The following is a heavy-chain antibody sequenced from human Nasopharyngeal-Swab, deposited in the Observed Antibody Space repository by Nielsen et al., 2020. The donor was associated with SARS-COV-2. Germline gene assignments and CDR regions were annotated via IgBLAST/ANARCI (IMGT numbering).Heavy chain of an antibody. CDR2: ISYDGSNK. D-gene: IGHD3-10*01. V-gene: IGHV3-33*05. CDR3: ARDRDSTYYHGSGTS. Sequence: WIRQPPGKGLEWVAVISYDGSNKYYADSVKGRFTISRDNAKNSLYLQMNSLRAEDTAVYYCARDRDSTYYHGSGTSWGQGTLVTVSS. J-gene: IGHJ5*02.